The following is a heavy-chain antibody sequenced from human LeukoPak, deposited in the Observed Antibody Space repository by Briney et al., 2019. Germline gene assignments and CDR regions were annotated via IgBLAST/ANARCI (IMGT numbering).Heavy chain of an antibody. J-gene: IGHJ3*02. D-gene: IGHD2-2*01. V-gene: IGHV3-13*01. CDR3: ARGRGGHQLHDGEGFDI. Sequence: GGSLRLSCAASGFTFSSYDMHWVRQATGKGLEWVSFICTAGDTYYPAYVKGRFTISRENAKNSLYLQMNSPRAGDTAVYYCARGRGGHQLHDGEGFDIWDQGTMVTVSS. CDR2: ICTAGDT. CDR1: GFTFSSYD.